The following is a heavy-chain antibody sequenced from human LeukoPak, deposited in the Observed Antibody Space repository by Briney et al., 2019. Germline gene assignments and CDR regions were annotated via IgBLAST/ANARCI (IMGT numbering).Heavy chain of an antibody. CDR3: ATLDYSGTNPNS. J-gene: IGHJ5*02. D-gene: IGHD1-26*01. CDR2: FEDDEK. V-gene: IGHV1-24*01. CDR1: GCTLTEFS. Sequence: GASVKVSCKVSGCTLTEFSMHWVRQAPGKGLEWMGGFEDDEKIHAQKFQGRVTMTEDTSTDTAYMELSSLRSEDTAVYFCATLDYSGTNPNSWGLGTLVTVSS.